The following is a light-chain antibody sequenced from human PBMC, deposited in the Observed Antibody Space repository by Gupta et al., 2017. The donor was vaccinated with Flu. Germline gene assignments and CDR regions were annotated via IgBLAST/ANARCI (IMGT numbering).Light chain of an antibody. J-gene: IGLJ1*01. V-gene: IGLV1-40*01. Sequence: QSVLTQPPSVSGAPGQRVTISCSGSSSNIGTGYDVHWYQHLPRTVPKLLSYDNTNRPSGVPDRFSGSKSGTSASLDITGLQAEDEATYYCQSYASSLDASVFGTGTKVTVL. CDR2: DNT. CDR3: QSYASSLDASV. CDR1: SSNIGTGYD.